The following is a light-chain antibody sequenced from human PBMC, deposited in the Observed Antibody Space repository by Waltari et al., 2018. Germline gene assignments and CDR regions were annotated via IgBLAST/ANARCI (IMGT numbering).Light chain of an antibody. V-gene: IGLV1-40*01. CDR2: GVN. Sequence: QSILTQPTSVSGAPGQRVTISCTGSSSNIGAGHAVNWYQAFPGTAPKLLIYGVNTRPLGVPDRFFGSQSGTSASLAITGLQAEDEGDYYCQSYDTSLSVVFGGGTKLTVL. J-gene: IGLJ2*01. CDR3: QSYDTSLSVV. CDR1: SSNIGAGHA.